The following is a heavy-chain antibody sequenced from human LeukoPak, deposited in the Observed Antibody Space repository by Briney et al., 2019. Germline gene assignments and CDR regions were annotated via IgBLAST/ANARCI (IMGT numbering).Heavy chain of an antibody. CDR2: ISWNSGSI. CDR3: AKDLGKYNWNLDAAFDI. D-gene: IGHD1-1*01. V-gene: IGHV3-9*03. J-gene: IGHJ3*02. CDR1: GFTFDDYA. Sequence: PGGSLRLSCAASGFTFDDYAMHWVRQAPGKGLEWVSGISWNSGSIGYADSVKGRFTISRDNAKNSLYLQMNSLRAEDMALYYCAKDLGKYNWNLDAAFDIWGQGTMVTVSS.